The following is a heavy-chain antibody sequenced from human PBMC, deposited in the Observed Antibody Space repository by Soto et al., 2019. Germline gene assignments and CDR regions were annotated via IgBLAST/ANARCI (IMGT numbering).Heavy chain of an antibody. CDR2: ISYDESKT. Sequence: QLVESGGGVVQPGRSLRLSCSASGFIFSGYGMHWVRQAPGKGLEWVAVISYDESKTYYGDSVKGRFAISRENSKNTVFLQASSLRDEDTGVYYCARDQGMVSYFFAMDVWGQGTTVTVSS. D-gene: IGHD2-8*01. V-gene: IGHV3-33*05. J-gene: IGHJ6*02. CDR1: GFIFSGYG. CDR3: ARDQGMVSYFFAMDV.